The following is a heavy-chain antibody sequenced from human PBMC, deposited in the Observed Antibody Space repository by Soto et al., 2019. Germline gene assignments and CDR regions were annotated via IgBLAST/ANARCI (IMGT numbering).Heavy chain of an antibody. Sequence: SETLSLTCTVSGVSISSGDYFWSWIRQSPGKGLEWIGYIYDSGSSYYNPSLKSRVTMSVDTSKNQFSLKLSSVTAADTAVYYCAREKGYISGPKNFDYWGQGTLVTVSS. CDR3: AREKGYISGPKNFDY. D-gene: IGHD5-12*01. J-gene: IGHJ4*02. V-gene: IGHV4-30-4*01. CDR1: GVSISSGDYF. CDR2: IYDSGSS.